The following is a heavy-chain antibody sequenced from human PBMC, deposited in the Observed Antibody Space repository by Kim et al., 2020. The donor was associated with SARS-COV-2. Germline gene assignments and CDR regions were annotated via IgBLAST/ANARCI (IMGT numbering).Heavy chain of an antibody. D-gene: IGHD5-12*01. CDR1: GFTFSSYE. J-gene: IGHJ6*02. V-gene: IGHV3-48*03. Sequence: GGSLRLSCTASGFTFSSYEINWVRQAPGKGLEWVSYISTTGTNIYYADSVKGRFTISRDNAKNSLYLHMDSLRAEDTGVYYCARGHVALLGTIVGSYYYSMDVWGQGTTVTVSS. CDR3: ARGHVALLGTIVGSYYYSMDV. CDR2: ISTTGTNI.